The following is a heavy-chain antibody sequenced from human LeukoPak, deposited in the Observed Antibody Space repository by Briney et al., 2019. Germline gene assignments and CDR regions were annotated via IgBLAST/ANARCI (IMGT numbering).Heavy chain of an antibody. V-gene: IGHV3-23*01. CDR1: GGSISSYY. Sequence: ASETLSLTCTVSGGSISSYYWSWIWQPPGKGLEWVSAIGGRGGRTYYADSVKGRFTISRDNSKNTLYLQMNSLRAEDTAVYYCAKDAAFGYGSGSYFPDYWGQGTLVTVSS. CDR2: IGGRGGRT. CDR3: AKDAAFGYGSGSYFPDY. D-gene: IGHD3-10*01. J-gene: IGHJ4*02.